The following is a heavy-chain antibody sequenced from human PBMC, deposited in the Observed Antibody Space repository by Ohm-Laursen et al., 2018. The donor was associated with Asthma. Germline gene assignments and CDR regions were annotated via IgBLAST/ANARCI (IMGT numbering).Heavy chain of an antibody. CDR1: GFTFDDYA. Sequence: SLRLSCSASGFTFDDYAMHWVRQAPGKGLEWVSGISWNSGSIGYADSVKGRFTISRDNAKNSLYLQMNSLRAEDTALYYCAKDGCGGSCFGYYYYGMDVWGQGTLVTVSS. D-gene: IGHD2-15*01. CDR3: AKDGCGGSCFGYYYYGMDV. V-gene: IGHV3-9*01. CDR2: ISWNSGSI. J-gene: IGHJ6*02.